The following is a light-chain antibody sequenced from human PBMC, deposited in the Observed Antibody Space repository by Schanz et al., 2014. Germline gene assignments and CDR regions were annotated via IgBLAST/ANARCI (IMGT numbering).Light chain of an antibody. J-gene: IGLJ3*02. CDR3: AAWSDSLQSWV. CDR2: GNN. Sequence: QSVLTQPPSVSGAPGQRVTISCTGSSSNIGAGYDVHWYQQLPGAGPKLLIYGNNNRPSGVPDRFSGSKSGTSASLAISGLQSQDEADYYCAAWSDSLQSWVFGGGTKLTVL. CDR1: SSNIGAGYD. V-gene: IGLV1-40*01.